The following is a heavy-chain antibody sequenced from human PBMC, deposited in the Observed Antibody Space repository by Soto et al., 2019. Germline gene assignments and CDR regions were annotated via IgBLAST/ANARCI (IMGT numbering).Heavy chain of an antibody. Sequence: QLQLQESGPGLVKPSETLSLTCTVSGDSISSSSYYWGWIRQPPGKGLEWIGSVYYSGSTYYNPSLKSRVTISVDTSKNQFSLKLSSVTAADTGVYYCARTQLHDYSYYGMDVWGQGTTVTVSS. D-gene: IGHD1-7*01. J-gene: IGHJ6*02. CDR1: GDSISSSSYY. CDR3: ARTQLHDYSYYGMDV. CDR2: VYYSGST. V-gene: IGHV4-39*01.